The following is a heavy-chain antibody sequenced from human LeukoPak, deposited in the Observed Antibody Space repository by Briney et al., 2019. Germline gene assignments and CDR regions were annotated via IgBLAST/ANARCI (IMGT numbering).Heavy chain of an antibody. J-gene: IGHJ3*02. CDR1: GFTFSSSA. D-gene: IGHD1-26*01. CDR3: ARGGSGCFDI. V-gene: IGHV3-23*01. Sequence: GGSLRLSCVASGFTFSSSAMSCVRQAPGKGLEWVSRISGSGGTTNYADSVKGRFTISRDSSKNTLYLQMNSLRAEDTGVYYCARGGSGCFDIWGQGTMVTVSS. CDR2: ISGSGGTT.